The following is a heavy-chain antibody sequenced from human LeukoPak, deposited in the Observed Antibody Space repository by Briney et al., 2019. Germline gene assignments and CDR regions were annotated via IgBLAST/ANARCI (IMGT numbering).Heavy chain of an antibody. J-gene: IGHJ4*02. D-gene: IGHD3-22*01. CDR3: AKQAYDSPRTDFDY. Sequence: GGSLRLSCAASGFTFSNAWMSWVRQAPGKGLDWVSGISGRGGRTYYVDSVKGRFTISRDNSKNTLYLQMNSLRAEDTAVYYCAKQAYDSPRTDFDYWGQGTLVTVSS. V-gene: IGHV3-23*01. CDR1: GFTFSNAW. CDR2: ISGRGGRT.